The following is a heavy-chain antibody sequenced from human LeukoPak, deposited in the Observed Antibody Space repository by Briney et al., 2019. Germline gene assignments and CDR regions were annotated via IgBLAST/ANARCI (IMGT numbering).Heavy chain of an antibody. J-gene: IGHJ1*01. D-gene: IGHD2-2*02. CDR2: ISASGGST. V-gene: IGHV3-23*01. CDR3: VKDGGYCSSTSCYTVPAQH. CDR1: GFTFNSYA. Sequence: GGSLRLSCAASGFTFNSYAMSWVRQAPGKGLEWVSAISASGGSTYYADSVKGRFTISRDNSKYTLYLQMNSLRAEDTAVYYCVKDGGYCSSTSCYTVPAQHWGQGTLVTVSS.